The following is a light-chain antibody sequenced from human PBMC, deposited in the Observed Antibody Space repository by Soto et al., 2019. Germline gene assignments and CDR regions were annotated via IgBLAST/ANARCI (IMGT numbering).Light chain of an antibody. CDR3: QQCTQT. J-gene: IGKJ2*01. Sequence: DIVMTQSPATLSVSPGERATLSCRASQRVSSNLVWYQKKPGQAPRLVIFGASTRATGIPARVSGGGSGTEFTLTISSLQSEDFAVYNCQQCTQTFGQGTKLES. CDR2: GAS. V-gene: IGKV3-15*01. CDR1: QRVSSN.